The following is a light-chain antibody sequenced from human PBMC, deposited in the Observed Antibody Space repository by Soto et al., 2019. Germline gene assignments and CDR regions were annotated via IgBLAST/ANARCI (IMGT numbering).Light chain of an antibody. J-gene: IGKJ2*01. CDR1: QTIKSY. CDR2: AAS. V-gene: IGKV1-39*01. CDR3: QQSFTSART. Sequence: DIRVTQSPSSLSASVGERVTITCRASQTIKSYLNWYQLTPGKAPKLLIFAASSLKSGVPSRFSGNGSATDFTLTINDLQPEDFATYYCQQSFTSARTFGPGTRLEIK.